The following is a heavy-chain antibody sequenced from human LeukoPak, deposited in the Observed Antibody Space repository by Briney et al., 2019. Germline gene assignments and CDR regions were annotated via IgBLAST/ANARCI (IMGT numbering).Heavy chain of an antibody. CDR1: GGSISSYY. CDR2: IYYSGST. J-gene: IGHJ5*02. Sequence: PSKTLSLTCTVSGGSISSYYWSWIRQPPGKGLEWIGYIYYSGSTNYNPSLKSRVTISVDTSKNQFSLKLSSVTAADTAVYYCARDSSGWYHWFDPWGQGTLVTVSS. V-gene: IGHV4-59*01. CDR3: ARDSSGWYHWFDP. D-gene: IGHD6-19*01.